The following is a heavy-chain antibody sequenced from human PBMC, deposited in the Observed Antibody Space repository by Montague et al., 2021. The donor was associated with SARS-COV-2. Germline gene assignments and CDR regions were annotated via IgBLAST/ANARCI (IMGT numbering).Heavy chain of an antibody. Sequence: SLRLSCAASGFTFSRFWMSWVRQAPGKGLEWVANIKEDGSEKNYVDSVKGRFTISRDNAKNSLYLQMNSLRAEDTAIYYCAKSGVVINPYYYYGMDVWGQGTTVTVSS. CDR1: GFTFSRFW. CDR2: IKEDGSEK. V-gene: IGHV3-7*03. J-gene: IGHJ6*02. D-gene: IGHD3-22*01. CDR3: AKSGVVINPYYYYGMDV.